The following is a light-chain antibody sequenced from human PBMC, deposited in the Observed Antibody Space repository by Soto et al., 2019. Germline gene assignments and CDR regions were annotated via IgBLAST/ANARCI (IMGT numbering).Light chain of an antibody. CDR3: QQYGSSPLT. V-gene: IGKV3-20*01. CDR1: QSVSSSY. J-gene: IGKJ4*01. Sequence: EIVLTQSPGTLSMSPGERATLSCRASQSVSSSYLAWYQQKPGQAPRLLIYGASSRATGIPDRFSGSGSGNDFTLTTSRLESEDFAVYYCQQYGSSPLTFGEGTKVEIK. CDR2: GAS.